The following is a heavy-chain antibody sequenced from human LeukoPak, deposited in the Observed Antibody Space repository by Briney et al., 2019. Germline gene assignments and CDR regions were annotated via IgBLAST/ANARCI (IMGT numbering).Heavy chain of an antibody. V-gene: IGHV3-7*01. CDR2: INQDGGEK. D-gene: IGHD1-26*01. Sequence: GGSLRLSCAASGFTFSSYWMSWVRQAPGKGLEWVANINQDGGEKYYVNSVKGRFTISRDNAKNSLYLQMNSLRAEDTAVYYCASRIVGTPDYFDYWGQGTLVTVSS. CDR1: GFTFSSYW. J-gene: IGHJ4*02. CDR3: ASRIVGTPDYFDY.